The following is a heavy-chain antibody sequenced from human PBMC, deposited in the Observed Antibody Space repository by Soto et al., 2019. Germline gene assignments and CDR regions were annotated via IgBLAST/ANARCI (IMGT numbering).Heavy chain of an antibody. CDR2: IYYSGST. V-gene: IGHV4-31*03. Sequence: PSETLSLTCTVSGGSISSGGYYWSWIRQHPGKGLEWIGYIYYSGSTYYNPSLKSRVTISVDTPKNQFSLKLSSVTAADTAVYYCATSGVDTAMVHRFKGSHYYYYGMDVWGQGTTVTVSS. D-gene: IGHD5-18*01. J-gene: IGHJ6*02. CDR3: ATSGVDTAMVHRFKGSHYYYYGMDV. CDR1: GGSISSGGYY.